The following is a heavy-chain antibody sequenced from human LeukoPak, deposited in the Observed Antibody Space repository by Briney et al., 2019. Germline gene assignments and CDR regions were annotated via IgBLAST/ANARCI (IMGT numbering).Heavy chain of an antibody. J-gene: IGHJ4*02. CDR1: GYTFTSYG. V-gene: IGHV1-18*01. CDR3: ARAPTYYYGSGSYYFDY. D-gene: IGHD3-10*01. CDR2: ISAYNGNT. Sequence: ASVKVSCKASGYTFTSYGIGWVRQAPGQGLEWMGWISAYNGNTNYAQKLQGRVTMTTDTSTSTAYMELRSLRSDDTAVYYCARAPTYYYGSGSYYFDYWGQGTLVTVSS.